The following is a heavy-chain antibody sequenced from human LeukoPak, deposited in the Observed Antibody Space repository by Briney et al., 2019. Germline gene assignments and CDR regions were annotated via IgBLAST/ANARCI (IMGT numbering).Heavy chain of an antibody. Sequence: ASVKVSCKASGYTFTSYGISWVRQAPGQGLEWMGWISAYNGNTNYAQKLQGRVTMTTDTSTSTAYVELRSLRSDDTAVYYCARALIRLERRRDYYYGMDVWGKGTTVTVSS. CDR3: ARALIRLERRRDYYYGMDV. D-gene: IGHD1-1*01. J-gene: IGHJ6*04. V-gene: IGHV1-18*04. CDR1: GYTFTSYG. CDR2: ISAYNGNT.